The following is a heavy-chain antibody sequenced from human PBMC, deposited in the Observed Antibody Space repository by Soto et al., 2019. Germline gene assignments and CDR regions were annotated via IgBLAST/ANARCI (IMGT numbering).Heavy chain of an antibody. J-gene: IGHJ4*02. CDR2: IITLFGTS. Sequence: SVKVSCKASGGTFSSYAISWVRQAPGQGLEWMGGIITLFGTSNYAQNFQGRVTITADQSTSTAYMELNSLTSDDTAVYYCAREVGYGDFSAALLDWGQGTLVTVSS. V-gene: IGHV1-69*13. CDR3: AREVGYGDFSAALLD. CDR1: GGTFSSYA. D-gene: IGHD2-21*02.